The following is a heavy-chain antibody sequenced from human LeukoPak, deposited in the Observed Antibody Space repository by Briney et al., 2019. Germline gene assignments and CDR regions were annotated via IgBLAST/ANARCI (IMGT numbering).Heavy chain of an antibody. D-gene: IGHD2-2*01. J-gene: IGHJ4*02. CDR3: ARYCSTATCSEGDVY. V-gene: IGHV1-2*02. Sequence: ASVTVSFKASGYTFTDYYIHWVRQPPGQGLEWMGWNNPNSGDTKYAQKFQGRVTMTRDTSISTAYMELNSLRSDDTAVYYCARYCSTATCSEGDVYWGQGTLVTVSS. CDR2: NNPNSGDT. CDR1: GYTFTDYY.